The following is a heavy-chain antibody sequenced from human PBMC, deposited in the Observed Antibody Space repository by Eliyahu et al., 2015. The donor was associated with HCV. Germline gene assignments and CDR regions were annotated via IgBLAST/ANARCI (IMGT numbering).Heavy chain of an antibody. Sequence: QLQLQESGPGLVKPSEXLSLTCTXXGGSISSSNFXWGWIRPPPGKGLGWVGSIFXSGSSFXNPSLKGRVTMSVDTSKNQFSLRLRSVTAPDTAVYYCARLATRSGSYYFDYWGQGTLVTVSS. J-gene: IGHJ4*02. D-gene: IGHD1-26*01. CDR3: ARLATRSGSYYFDY. CDR2: IFXSGSS. CDR1: GGSISSSNFX. V-gene: IGHV4-39*01.